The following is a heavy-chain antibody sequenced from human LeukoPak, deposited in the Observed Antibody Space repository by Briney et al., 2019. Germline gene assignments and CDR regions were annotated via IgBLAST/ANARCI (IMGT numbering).Heavy chain of an antibody. CDR2: INSDESST. Sequence: GGSLRLSCAASGFTFSSYWMHWVRQAPGKGLVWVSRINSDESSTSYADSVKGRFTISRDNAKNTLYLQMSSLRAEDTAVYYCARVTINWNGVSGGKVDPWGQGTLVTVSS. V-gene: IGHV3-74*01. CDR3: ARVTINWNGVSGGKVDP. J-gene: IGHJ5*02. CDR1: GFTFSSYW. D-gene: IGHD1-20*01.